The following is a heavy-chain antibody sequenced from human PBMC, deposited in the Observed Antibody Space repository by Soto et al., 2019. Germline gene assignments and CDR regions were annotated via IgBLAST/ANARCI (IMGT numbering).Heavy chain of an antibody. CDR3: ARGGVGGTSGWFDP. CDR1: GYIFTSYG. CDR2: ITAYNGNT. D-gene: IGHD1-26*01. J-gene: IGHJ5*02. V-gene: IGHV1-18*01. Sequence: HVQLVQSGAEVKKPGASVMVSCKASGYIFTSYGISWVRQAPGQGLEWMGLITAYNGNTNYAQKLQGRVTMNTDTSTTTAYMELKSLRSDDTAVYYCARGGVGGTSGWFDPWGQGTLVTVSS.